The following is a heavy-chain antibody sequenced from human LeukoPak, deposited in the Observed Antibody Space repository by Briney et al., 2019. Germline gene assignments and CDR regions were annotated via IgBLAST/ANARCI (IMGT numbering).Heavy chain of an antibody. V-gene: IGHV3-23*01. CDR1: GFTFSSYA. CDR2: ISGSGGST. CDR3: AKGDYDFCSGYNTYFDY. D-gene: IGHD3-3*01. J-gene: IGHJ4*02. Sequence: GGSLRLSCAASGFTFSSYAMSWVRQARGKGLEWVSAISGSGGSTYYADSVKGRFTISRDNSKNTLYLQMNSLRAEDTAVYYCAKGDYDFCSGYNTYFDYWGQGTLVTVSS.